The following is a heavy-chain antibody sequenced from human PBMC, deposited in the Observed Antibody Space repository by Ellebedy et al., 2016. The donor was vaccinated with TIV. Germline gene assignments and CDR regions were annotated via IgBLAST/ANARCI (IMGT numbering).Heavy chain of an antibody. Sequence: PGGSLRLSCAASGFNFSRYSMTWVRQAPGKGLEWVSSLSGSGGTTYYADSVKGRFTVSRDNSKNTFFLHVNSLRVEDTAIYFCAKGPNTYYYDTSPSAWGHGTRITVSS. CDR1: GFNFSRYS. CDR3: AKGPNTYYYDTSPSA. V-gene: IGHV3-23*01. CDR2: LSGSGGTT. J-gene: IGHJ4*01. D-gene: IGHD3-22*01.